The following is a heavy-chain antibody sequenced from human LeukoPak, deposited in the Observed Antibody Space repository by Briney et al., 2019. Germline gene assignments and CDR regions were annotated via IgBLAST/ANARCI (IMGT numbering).Heavy chain of an antibody. D-gene: IGHD1-1*01. CDR2: IYYSGST. CDR3: ARGLGLNWSEYYFDY. Sequence: SETLSPTCTVSGGSISSYYWSWIRQPPGKGLEWIGYIYYSGSTNYNPSLKSRVTISVDTSKSQFSLKLSSVTAADTAVYYCARGLGLNWSEYYFDYWGQGTLVTVSS. V-gene: IGHV4-59*01. CDR1: GGSISSYY. J-gene: IGHJ4*02.